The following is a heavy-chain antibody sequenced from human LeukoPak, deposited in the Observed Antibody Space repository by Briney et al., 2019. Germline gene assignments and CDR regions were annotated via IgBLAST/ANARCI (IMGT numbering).Heavy chain of an antibody. CDR1: VYTFTSYY. D-gene: IGHD3-9*01. J-gene: IGHJ4*02. CDR3: ARGGYDILTGYYNYLDY. Sequence: ASVRVSCKASVYTFTSYYMHWVRQAPGQGLEWMGIINPNGGSTSYAQKFQGRVTMTRDTSTSPVYMELSSLRPENTAVYYCARGGYDILTGYYNYLDYWGQGTLVTVSS. V-gene: IGHV1-46*01. CDR2: INPNGGST.